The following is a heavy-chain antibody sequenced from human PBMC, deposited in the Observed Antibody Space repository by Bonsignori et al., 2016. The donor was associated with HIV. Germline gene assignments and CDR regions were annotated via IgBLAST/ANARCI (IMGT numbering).Heavy chain of an antibody. Sequence: WVRQASGQGLEWMGIINPSGGSTSYAQKFQGRVTMTRDTSTSTVYMELSSLRSEDTAVYYCARYPRDSSGWYFDYWGQGTLVTVSS. CDR3: ARYPRDSSGWYFDY. CDR2: INPSGGST. D-gene: IGHD6-19*01. J-gene: IGHJ4*02. V-gene: IGHV1-46*01.